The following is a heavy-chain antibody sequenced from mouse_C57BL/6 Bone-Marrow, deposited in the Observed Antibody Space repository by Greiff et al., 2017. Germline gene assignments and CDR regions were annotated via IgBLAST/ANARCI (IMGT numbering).Heavy chain of an antibody. Sequence: VKLQESGAELARPGASVKLSCKASGYTFTSYGISWVKQRTGQGLEWIGEIYPRSGNTYYNEKFKGKATLTADKSSSTAYMELRSLTSEDAAVYFCARSPYEYDEPYYYAMDYWGQGTSVTVSS. D-gene: IGHD2-4*01. CDR2: IYPRSGNT. V-gene: IGHV1-81*01. CDR3: ARSPYEYDEPYYYAMDY. CDR1: GYTFTSYG. J-gene: IGHJ4*01.